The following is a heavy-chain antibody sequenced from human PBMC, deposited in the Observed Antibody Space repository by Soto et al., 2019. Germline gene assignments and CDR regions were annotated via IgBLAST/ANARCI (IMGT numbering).Heavy chain of an antibody. J-gene: IGHJ2*01. CDR3: ARFAFFFQAEDSIRDTVPVSAFLLNRSSDL. Sequence: AGKGLEWVALILYDGTNKYYADSVKGRFTISRDNSKNTLFLHMNGLRPEDTAVDYCARFAFFFQAEDSIRDTVPVSAFLLNRSSDL. V-gene: IGHV3-30-3*01. D-gene: IGHD2-21*01. CDR2: ILYDGTNK.